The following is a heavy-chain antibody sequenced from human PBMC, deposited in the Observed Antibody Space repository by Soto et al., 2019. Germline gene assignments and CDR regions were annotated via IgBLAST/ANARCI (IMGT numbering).Heavy chain of an antibody. CDR2: LSKDSLSI. D-gene: IGHD6-19*01. CDR1: GFKFDDYG. J-gene: IGHJ4*01. Sequence: GGSLRLSCVASGFKFDDYGMHWVRPTPGKGLEWIAGLSKDSLSISYGASMKGRFTISRDNAKNSLYLQLNSPRPEDTALYYCVKDALTAVAFYFDYWGRGALVTVSS. V-gene: IGHV3-9*01. CDR3: VKDALTAVAFYFDY.